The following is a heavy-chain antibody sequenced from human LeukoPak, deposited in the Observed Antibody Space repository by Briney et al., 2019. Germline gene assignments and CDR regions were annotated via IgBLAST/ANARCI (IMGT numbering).Heavy chain of an antibody. D-gene: IGHD4-17*01. CDR1: GGSFSGYY. CDR2: IIHSGST. J-gene: IGHJ6*04. CDR3: ARERRADPLRGMDV. Sequence: SETLSLTRAVYGGSFSGYYWSWIRQPPGKGLEWIGEIIHSGSTNYNPSLKSRVTISVDTSKNQFSLKLSSVTAADTAVYYCARERRADPLRGMDVWGKGTTVTVSS. V-gene: IGHV4-34*12.